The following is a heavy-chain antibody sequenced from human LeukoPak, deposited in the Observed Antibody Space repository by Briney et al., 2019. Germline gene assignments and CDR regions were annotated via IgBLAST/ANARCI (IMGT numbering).Heavy chain of an antibody. J-gene: IGHJ4*02. D-gene: IGHD3-22*01. CDR2: IYYSGST. V-gene: IGHV4-31*03. CDR3: ARVYDTSGYYYFDY. CDR1: GGSISSGGYY. Sequence: PSETLSLTCTVSGGSISSGGYYWSWIRRHPGKDLEWIGYIYYSGSTFYNPSLKSRVAISLDTSKNQFSLELNSVTAADTAVYSCARVYDTSGYYYFDYWGQGTLVTVSS.